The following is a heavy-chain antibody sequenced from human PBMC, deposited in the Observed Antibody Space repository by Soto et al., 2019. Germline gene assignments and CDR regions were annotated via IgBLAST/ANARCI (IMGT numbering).Heavy chain of an antibody. Sequence: QVQLVQSGDEVKKPGASVKVSCKASGFIFVNYGIAWVRQAPGQGLEWMGWISPYTGNTHSATKVQGRLTMTTDTSTSTAYMDLGSLTSDDTAVYYCVMVDNYVTPTPQDVWGQGTTVTVSS. CDR1: GFIFVNYG. CDR2: ISPYTGNT. CDR3: VMVDNYVTPTPQDV. J-gene: IGHJ6*02. V-gene: IGHV1-18*01. D-gene: IGHD3-16*01.